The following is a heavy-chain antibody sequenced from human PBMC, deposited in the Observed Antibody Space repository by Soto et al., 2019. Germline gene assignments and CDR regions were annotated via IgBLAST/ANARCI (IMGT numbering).Heavy chain of an antibody. V-gene: IGHV4-39*07. J-gene: IGHJ4*02. CDR2: IFYSGST. CDR1: GGSISSSSYY. Sequence: SETLSLTCTVSGGSISSSSYYWGWIRQPPGKGLEWIGSIFYSGSTYYNPSLKSRVTISIDRSKNQFSLKLSSVTAADTAMFYCARIGNFYGSGSYYDTPFDSWGQGTLVTVSS. CDR3: ARIGNFYGSGSYYDTPFDS. D-gene: IGHD3-10*01.